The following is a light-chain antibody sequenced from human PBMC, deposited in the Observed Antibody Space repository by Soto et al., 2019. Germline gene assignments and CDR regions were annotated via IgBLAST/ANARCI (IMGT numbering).Light chain of an antibody. Sequence: EIVLTQSPATLSVSPGERATLSCRASQSVRSNLAWYQQKPGQAPRLLIYGASTRETGIPARFSGSGSGTEFTLTISSLQSEDFEVYYCQQYNNWPRTFGQGAKVDIK. J-gene: IGKJ1*01. CDR3: QQYNNWPRT. CDR1: QSVRSN. V-gene: IGKV3-15*01. CDR2: GAS.